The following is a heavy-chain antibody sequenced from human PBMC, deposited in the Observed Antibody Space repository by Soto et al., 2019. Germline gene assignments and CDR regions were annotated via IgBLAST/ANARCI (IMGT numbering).Heavy chain of an antibody. CDR1: EFTFANAW. CDR3: TSLDYGH. D-gene: IGHD4-17*01. CDR2: IKSKADGGTT. Sequence: EVQLVESGGDLVKPGGSLRLSCAASEFTFANAWISWVRQAPGKGLEWVGSIKSKADGGTTDYAAHVKGRFTISRDESQNTLYLQMNSLKTEDTAVYYCTSLDYGHWGQGTLVTVSS. V-gene: IGHV3-15*01. J-gene: IGHJ4*02.